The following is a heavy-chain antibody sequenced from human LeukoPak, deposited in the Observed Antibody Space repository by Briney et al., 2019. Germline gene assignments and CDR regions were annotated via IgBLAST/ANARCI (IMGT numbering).Heavy chain of an antibody. V-gene: IGHV4-39*01. D-gene: IGHD3-10*01. CDR3: ARGRLITMVRGVIPFDY. CDR2: IYYSGST. Sequence: SETLSLTCIVSGGSISSGTYYWGWIRQPPGKGLEWIGSIYYSGSTYYNPSLKSRVTISVDTSKNQFSLKLSSVTAADTAVYYCARGRLITMVRGVIPFDYWGQGTLVTVSS. CDR1: GGSISSGTYY. J-gene: IGHJ4*02.